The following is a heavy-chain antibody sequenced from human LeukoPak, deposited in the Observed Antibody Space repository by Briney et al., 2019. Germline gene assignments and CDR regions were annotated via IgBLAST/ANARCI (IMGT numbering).Heavy chain of an antibody. D-gene: IGHD6-25*01. CDR3: ARKESWQRPEDY. J-gene: IGHJ4*02. Sequence: KSGESLKISCQGSGYTFSDSWIGWVRQRPGKGLEWMGAIYPDDSDTRYSPSFQGQVTISADRSITTAYLQWSSLKASDTAIYYCARKESWQRPEDYWGQGTLVTVSP. V-gene: IGHV5-51*01. CDR2: IYPDDSDT. CDR1: GYTFSDSW.